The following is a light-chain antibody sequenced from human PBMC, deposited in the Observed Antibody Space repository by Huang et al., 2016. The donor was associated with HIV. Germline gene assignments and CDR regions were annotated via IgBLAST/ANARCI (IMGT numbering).Light chain of an antibody. V-gene: IGKV1-39*01. J-gene: IGKJ1*01. CDR1: QSISSY. CDR2: SAS. CDR3: QQSYDTPT. Sequence: DIQMTQSPSSLSASVGDRVTITCRASQSISSYLIWYQQKPVKAPKLLIYSASTLQSGVPSRFSGSGSGTDFTLTISSLQPEDFATYYCQQSYDTPTFGQGTKVEIK.